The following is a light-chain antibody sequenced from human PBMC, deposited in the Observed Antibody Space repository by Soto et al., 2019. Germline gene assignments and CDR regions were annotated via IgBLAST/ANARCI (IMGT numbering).Light chain of an antibody. V-gene: IGKV1-39*01. Sequence: DIQMTQSPSSLSASVGDRVTITCRVSQSISSYLNWYQQKPGKAPKLLIYAASSLQSGVPSRFSGSGSGTDFTLTISSLQSEDFAVYYCQQYNNWPPVTFGQGTKVDI. CDR2: AAS. CDR3: QQYNNWPPVT. J-gene: IGKJ1*01. CDR1: QSISSY.